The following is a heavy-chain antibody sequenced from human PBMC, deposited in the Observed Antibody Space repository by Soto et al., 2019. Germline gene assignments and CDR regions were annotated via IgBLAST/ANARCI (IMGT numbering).Heavy chain of an antibody. J-gene: IGHJ6*02. CDR1: GGTFSSYA. CDR3: ARDSRDYYYGMDV. V-gene: IGHV1-69*13. Sequence: VASVKVSCKASGGTFSSYAISWVRQAPGQGLEWMGGIIPIFGTANYAQKFQGRVTITADESTSTAYMELSSLRSGDTAVYYCARDSRDYYYGMDVWGQGTTVTVSS. CDR2: IIPIFGTA.